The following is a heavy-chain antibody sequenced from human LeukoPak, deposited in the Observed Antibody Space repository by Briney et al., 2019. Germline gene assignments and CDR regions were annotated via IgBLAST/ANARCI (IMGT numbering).Heavy chain of an antibody. CDR2: IYYSGST. CDR1: GGSFSGYY. V-gene: IGHV4-59*01. CDR3: ARGGALYNWFDP. D-gene: IGHD1-26*01. J-gene: IGHJ5*02. Sequence: SETLSLTCAVYGGSFSGYYWSWIRQPPGKGLEWIGYIYYSGSTNYNPSLKSRVTISVDTSKNQFSLKLSSVTAADTAVYYCARGGALYNWFDPWGQGTLVTVSS.